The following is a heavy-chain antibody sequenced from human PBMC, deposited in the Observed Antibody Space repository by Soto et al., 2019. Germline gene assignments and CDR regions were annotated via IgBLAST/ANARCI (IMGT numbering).Heavy chain of an antibody. CDR2: ISGSGGST. V-gene: IGHV3-23*01. J-gene: IGHJ4*02. CDR3: AKRGDYDFWSDYYTDPYFDY. Sequence: PVGSLRLSCAASGFTFSSYAMSWVRQAPGKGLELVSAISGSGGSTNYADSVKGRFTISRDNSKNTLYLQMNSLRAEDTAVYYCAKRGDYDFWSDYYTDPYFDYWGQGALVTVSS. CDR1: GFTFSSYA. D-gene: IGHD3-3*01.